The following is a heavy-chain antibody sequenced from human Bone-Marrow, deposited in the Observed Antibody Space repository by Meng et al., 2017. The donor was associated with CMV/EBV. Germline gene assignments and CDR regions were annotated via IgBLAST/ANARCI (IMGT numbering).Heavy chain of an antibody. J-gene: IGHJ4*02. CDR1: GLNFINAW. CDR2: MQHGGTT. CDR3: TTVSHIPV. D-gene: IGHD2-2*01. Sequence: GESLKISCGVSGLNFINAWMSWVRQAPGKGLEWVGRMQHGGTTDYAAPVKGRFTISRDDSKNMLYLQMNSLRTEDTAVYYCTTVSHIPVGGQGSLVTVSS. V-gene: IGHV3-15*01.